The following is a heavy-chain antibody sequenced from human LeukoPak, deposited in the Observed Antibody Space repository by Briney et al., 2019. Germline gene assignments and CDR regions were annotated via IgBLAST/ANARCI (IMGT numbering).Heavy chain of an antibody. V-gene: IGHV1-2*02. J-gene: IGHJ4*02. Sequence: ASVKVSCKASGYTFTSYGINWVRQAPGQGLEWMGWINPNSGGTNYAQKFQGRVTMTRDTSISTAYMELSRLRSDDTAVYYCARSRLVGGSHYWGQGTLVTVSS. CDR2: INPNSGGT. CDR1: GYTFTSYG. D-gene: IGHD3-16*01. CDR3: ARSRLVGGSHY.